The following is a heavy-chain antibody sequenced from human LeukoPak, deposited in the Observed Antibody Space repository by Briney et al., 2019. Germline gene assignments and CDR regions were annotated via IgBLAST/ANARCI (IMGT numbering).Heavy chain of an antibody. CDR3: VRDVTGWPNWFDS. CDR2: ISSRSSTL. J-gene: IGHJ5*01. CDR1: GFTFSDYY. Sequence: PGGSLRLSCAASGFTFSDYYMSWIRQAPGKGLEWVSYISSRSSTLSYADSVKGRFTISRDNAKNSLFLQMNSLRAEDTAVYYCVRDVTGWPNWFDSWGQGTLVTVSS. D-gene: IGHD2-21*02. V-gene: IGHV3-11*01.